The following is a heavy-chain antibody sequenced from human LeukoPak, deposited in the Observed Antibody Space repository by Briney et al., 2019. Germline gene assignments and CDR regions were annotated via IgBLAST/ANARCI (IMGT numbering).Heavy chain of an antibody. CDR3: ASYDFWSGYYLGDF. CDR2: ISGSGSSS. Sequence: GGSLRLSCAASGFTFSNYAMSWVRQPPGKGLEWVSGISGSGSSSYYADSVKGRFIISRDNSKNTLYLQMNTLRADDTAVYYCASYDFWSGYYLGDFWGQGTLVTVSS. V-gene: IGHV3-23*01. D-gene: IGHD3-3*01. J-gene: IGHJ4*02. CDR1: GFTFSNYA.